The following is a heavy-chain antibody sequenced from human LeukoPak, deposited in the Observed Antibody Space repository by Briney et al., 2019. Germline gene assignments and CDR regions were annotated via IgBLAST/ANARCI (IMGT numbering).Heavy chain of an antibody. D-gene: IGHD4-17*01. Sequence: PGGSLRLSCAASGFTFSSYGMHWVRQAPGKGLEWGAVICYDGSNKYYADSVKGRFTISRDNSKNTLYLQMNSLRAEDTAVYYCARDYGDYASHFDYWGQGTLVTVSS. J-gene: IGHJ4*02. CDR1: GFTFSSYG. CDR2: ICYDGSNK. CDR3: ARDYGDYASHFDY. V-gene: IGHV3-33*01.